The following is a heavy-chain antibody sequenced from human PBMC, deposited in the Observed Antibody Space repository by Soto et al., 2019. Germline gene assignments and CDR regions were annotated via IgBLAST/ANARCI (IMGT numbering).Heavy chain of an antibody. J-gene: IGHJ4*02. Sequence: GESLKISFAASGFTFSRYWMSWVRQAPGKGLEWVANIKQDGSEKYYVHSVKGRFTISRDNAKNSLYLQMNSLRAEDTAVYYGARETSGGYHFDYWGQGTLVTVSS. CDR3: ARETSGGYHFDY. CDR1: GFTFSRYW. CDR2: IKQDGSEK. V-gene: IGHV3-7*05. D-gene: IGHD3-22*01.